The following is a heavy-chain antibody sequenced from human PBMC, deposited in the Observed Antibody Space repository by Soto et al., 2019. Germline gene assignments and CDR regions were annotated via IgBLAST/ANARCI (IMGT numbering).Heavy chain of an antibody. Sequence: EVQLLESGGGLVQPGGSLRLSCAASGFTFSSYAMSWVRQAPGKGLECVSAISGSGGSTYYADSVKGRFTISRDNSKNTLYLQMNSRRAEDTAVYYCAKSPVGRGSGSYWSVFDYWGQGTLVTVSS. D-gene: IGHD1-26*01. V-gene: IGHV3-23*01. CDR3: AKSPVGRGSGSYWSVFDY. CDR1: GFTFSSYA. J-gene: IGHJ4*02. CDR2: ISGSGGST.